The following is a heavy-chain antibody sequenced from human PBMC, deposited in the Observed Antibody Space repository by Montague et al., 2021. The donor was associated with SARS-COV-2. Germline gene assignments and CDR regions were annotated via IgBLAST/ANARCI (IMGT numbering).Heavy chain of an antibody. CDR3: ARETMTADAFDI. Sequence: SKTLSLTCTVSGDSISSSNYYWSWVRQPPGKGLEWTGSIYYRGGTYYNPSLKSRVTISIDTSKNQFSPNLSSVTAADTAVYFCARETMTADAFDIWGQGTMVTVSS. D-gene: IGHD1-14*01. CDR2: IYYRGGT. J-gene: IGHJ3*02. V-gene: IGHV4-39*07. CDR1: GDSISSSNYY.